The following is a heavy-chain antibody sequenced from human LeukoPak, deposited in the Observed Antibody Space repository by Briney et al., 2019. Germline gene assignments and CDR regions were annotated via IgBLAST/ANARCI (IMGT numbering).Heavy chain of an antibody. Sequence: SETLSLTCTVSGDSISTYYWSWIRQPPGKGLEWIGYIYYRGSTNYNPSLKSRVTISVDTSKNQFSLKLSSVTAADTAVYYCARSRFADTAMPTDDYFDYWGQGTLVTVSS. CDR1: GDSISTYY. CDR2: IYYRGST. V-gene: IGHV4-59*12. D-gene: IGHD5-18*01. CDR3: ARSRFADTAMPTDDYFDY. J-gene: IGHJ4*02.